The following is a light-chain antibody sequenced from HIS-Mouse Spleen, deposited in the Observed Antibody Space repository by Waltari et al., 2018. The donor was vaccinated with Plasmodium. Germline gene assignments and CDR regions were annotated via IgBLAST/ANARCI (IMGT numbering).Light chain of an antibody. V-gene: IGLV3-10*01. Sequence: SYQLTQPPSASVSPGQTASTTCPGDPLPKKYACWSQQKSGPAPVLVIYEDSKRPSGIPERFSGSSSGTMATLTISGAQVEDEADYYCYSTDSSGNHRVFGGGTKLTVL. CDR1: PLPKKY. CDR2: EDS. CDR3: YSTDSSGNHRV. J-gene: IGLJ3*02.